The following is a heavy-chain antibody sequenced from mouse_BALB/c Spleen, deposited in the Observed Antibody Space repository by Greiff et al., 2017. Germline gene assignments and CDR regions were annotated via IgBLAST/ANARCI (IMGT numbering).Heavy chain of an antibody. CDR3: ARGRGDFDY. J-gene: IGHJ2*01. CDR1: GFTFSSFG. CDR2: ISSGSSTI. V-gene: IGHV5-17*02. Sequence: EVKLMESGGGLVQPGGSRKLSCAASGFTFSSFGMHWVRQAPEKGLEWVAYISSGSSTIYYADTVKGRFTISRDNPKNTLFLQMTSLRSEDTAMYYCARGRGDFDYWGQGTTLTVSS.